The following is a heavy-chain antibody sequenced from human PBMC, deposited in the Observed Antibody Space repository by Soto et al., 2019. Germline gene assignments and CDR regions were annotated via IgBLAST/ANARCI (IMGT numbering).Heavy chain of an antibody. Sequence: QVQLVQSGAEVKKPGSSVKVSCKASGGTFSSYAISWVRQAPGQGLEWMGGIIPIFGTANYAQKSQGRVTMTADESTSTAYMELSSLRSEDTAVYYCARGRAGEIFGVVKGNWFDPWGQGTLVTVSS. V-gene: IGHV1-69*01. CDR3: ARGRAGEIFGVVKGNWFDP. CDR1: GGTFSSYA. J-gene: IGHJ5*02. CDR2: IIPIFGTA. D-gene: IGHD3-3*01.